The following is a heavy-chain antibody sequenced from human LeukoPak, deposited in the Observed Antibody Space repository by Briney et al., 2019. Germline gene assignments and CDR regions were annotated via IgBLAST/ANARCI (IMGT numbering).Heavy chain of an antibody. V-gene: IGHV4-34*01. CDR1: GGSFSGYY. D-gene: IGHD6-13*01. J-gene: IGHJ4*02. CDR2: INHSGST. CDR3: ARGRGRSSSWSYFDY. Sequence: SETLSLTCAVYGGSFSGYYWSWIRQPPGKGLEWIGEINHSGSTNYNPPLKSRVTISVDTSKNQFSLKLSSVTAADTAVYYCARGRGRSSSWSYFDYWGQGTLVTVSS.